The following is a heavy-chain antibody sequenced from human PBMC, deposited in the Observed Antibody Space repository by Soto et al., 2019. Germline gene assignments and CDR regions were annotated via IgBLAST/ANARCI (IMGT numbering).Heavy chain of an antibody. CDR2: IIPIFGTA. CDR1: GGTFISYA. CDR3: ARARRDSYDSSGYNGLLNY. V-gene: IGHV1-69*01. D-gene: IGHD3-22*01. Sequence: RXSVKVSCKASGGTFISYAIIWVRQAPGQGLEWMGGIIPIFGTANYAQKFQGRVTITADESTSTAYMELSSLRSEDTAVYYCARARRDSYDSSGYNGLLNYWGQGTLVTVSS. J-gene: IGHJ4*02.